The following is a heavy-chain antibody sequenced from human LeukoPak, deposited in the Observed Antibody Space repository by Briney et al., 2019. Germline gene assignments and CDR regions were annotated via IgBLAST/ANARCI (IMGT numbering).Heavy chain of an antibody. CDR2: ISGSGGST. CDR3: AKDSGGFGELGYFDY. CDR1: GFTFSSYA. Sequence: GGSLRLSCAASGFTFSSYAMSWVRQAPGKGLEWVSAISGSGGSTYYADSVKGRFTISRDNSKNTLYLQMNSLRAEDTAVYYCAKDSGGFGELGYFDYWGQGTLVTVSS. D-gene: IGHD3-10*01. V-gene: IGHV3-23*01. J-gene: IGHJ4*02.